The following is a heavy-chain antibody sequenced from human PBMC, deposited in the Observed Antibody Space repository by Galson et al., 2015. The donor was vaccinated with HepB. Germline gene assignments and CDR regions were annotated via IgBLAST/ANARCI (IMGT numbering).Heavy chain of an antibody. Sequence: SVKVSCKASGDGFRTYNIIWVRQAPGQGLEWMGGIIPIFRIANYAQNFRGRVTITAEESTSTAYMELGSLRSEDTAVYYCAGGSTITTSVYAFWGQGTLVTVSS. CDR2: IIPIFRIA. CDR3: AGGSTITTSVYAF. J-gene: IGHJ4*02. D-gene: IGHD4-11*01. V-gene: IGHV1-69*13. CDR1: GDGFRTYN.